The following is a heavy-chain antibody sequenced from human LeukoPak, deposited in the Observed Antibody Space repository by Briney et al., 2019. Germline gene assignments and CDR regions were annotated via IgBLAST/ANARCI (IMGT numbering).Heavy chain of an antibody. CDR3: ARDRRAVTGTYFDY. D-gene: IGHD6-19*01. CDR2: ISSSGSTI. CDR1: GFTFSSYE. V-gene: IGHV3-48*03. Sequence: PGGSLRLSCAASGFTFSSYEMNWVRQAPGKGLEWVSYISSSGSTIYYADSVKGRFTISRDNAKNSLYLQMNSLRAEDTAVYYCARDRRAVTGTYFDYWGQGTLVTVSS. J-gene: IGHJ4*02.